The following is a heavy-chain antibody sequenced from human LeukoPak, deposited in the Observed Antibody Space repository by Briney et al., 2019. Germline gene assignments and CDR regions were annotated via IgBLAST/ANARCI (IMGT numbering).Heavy chain of an antibody. CDR3: ARSYGSGSYALDY. Sequence: GSPRPPCAASGFTFSSYGLPWGRQAPGKGLGGGAVISYDGSNKYYPDSVKGRFTISRDNSKNTLYLQMNSLRAEDTAVYYCARSYGSGSYALDYWGQGTLVTVSS. D-gene: IGHD3-10*01. J-gene: IGHJ4*02. CDR1: GFTFSSYG. CDR2: ISYDGSNK. V-gene: IGHV3-30*03.